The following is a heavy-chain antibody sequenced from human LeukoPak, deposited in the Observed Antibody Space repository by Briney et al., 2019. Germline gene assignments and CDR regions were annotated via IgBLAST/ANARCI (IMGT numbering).Heavy chain of an antibody. J-gene: IGHJ3*02. CDR2: INPTSGGT. D-gene: IGHD5-18*01. V-gene: IGHV1-2*02. CDR1: GYTLTGYY. Sequence: VASVKVSCKASGYTLTGYYMHWVRQAPGQGLEWMGWINPTSGGTNYAQKFQGRATMTRDTSISTAFMELRRLRADDTAVYYCARDTAMVPSAFDIGGQGTMVTVSS. CDR3: ARDTAMVPSAFDI.